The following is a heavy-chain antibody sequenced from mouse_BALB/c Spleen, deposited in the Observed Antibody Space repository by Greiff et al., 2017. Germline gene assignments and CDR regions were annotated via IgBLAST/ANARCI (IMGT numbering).Heavy chain of an antibody. V-gene: IGHV5-17*02. D-gene: IGHD4-1*01. Sequence: EVQGVESGGGLVQPGGSRKLSCAASGFTFSSFGMHWVRQAPEKGLEWVAYISSGSSTIYYADTVKGRFTISRDNPKNTLFLQMTSLRSEDTAMYYCAREKLGRGYFDVWGAGTTVTVSS. CDR2: ISSGSSTI. CDR3: AREKLGRGYFDV. CDR1: GFTFSSFG. J-gene: IGHJ1*01.